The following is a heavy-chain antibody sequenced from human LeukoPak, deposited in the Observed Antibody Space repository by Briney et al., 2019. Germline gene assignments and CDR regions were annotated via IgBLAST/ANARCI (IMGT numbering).Heavy chain of an antibody. CDR2: ISNIGTSI. D-gene: IGHD5-18*01. CDR3: APEDTAMVEHLDFDY. V-gene: IGHV3-21*01. J-gene: IGHJ4*02. Sequence: PGGSLRLSCAASEFSVGSNYMTWVRQAPGKGLEWVSSISNIGTSIYYADSVKGRFTISRDNAKNSLYLQMDSLRAEDTAVYYCAPEDTAMVEHLDFDYWGQGTLVTVSS. CDR1: EFSVGSNY.